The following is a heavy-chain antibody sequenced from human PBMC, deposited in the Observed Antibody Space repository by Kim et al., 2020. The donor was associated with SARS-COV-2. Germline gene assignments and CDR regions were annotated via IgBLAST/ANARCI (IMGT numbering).Heavy chain of an antibody. V-gene: IGHV4-59*13. D-gene: IGHD6-13*01. CDR2: IYYSGST. CDR3: ASLATNRGYIAAAGPYYYGMDV. CDR1: GGSISSYY. Sequence: SETLSLTCTVSGGSISSYYWSWIRQPPGKGLEWIGYIYYSGSTNYNPSLKSRVTISVDTSKNQFSLKLSSVTAADTAVYYCASLATNRGYIAAAGPYYYGMDVWGQGTTVTVSS. J-gene: IGHJ6*02.